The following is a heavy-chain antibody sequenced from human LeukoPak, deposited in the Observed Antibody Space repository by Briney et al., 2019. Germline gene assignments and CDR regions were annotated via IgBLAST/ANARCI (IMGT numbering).Heavy chain of an antibody. D-gene: IGHD5-18*01. CDR1: GFTFSSYG. CDR3: AKDRAAMAPPRGYFDY. Sequence: GGTLRLSCAASGFTFSSYGMSWVRQAPGKGLEWVSAISGSGGSTYYADSVKGRFTISRDNSKNTLYLQMNSLRAEDTAVYYCAKDRAAMAPPRGYFDYWGQGTLVTVSS. V-gene: IGHV3-23*01. CDR2: ISGSGGST. J-gene: IGHJ4*02.